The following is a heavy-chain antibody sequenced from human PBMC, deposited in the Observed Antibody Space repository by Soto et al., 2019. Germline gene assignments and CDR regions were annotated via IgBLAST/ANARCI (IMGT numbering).Heavy chain of an antibody. V-gene: IGHV1-69*13. D-gene: IGHD2-2*01. CDR2: TIPIFGTA. CDR1: GGTFSSYT. Sequence: GASVKVSCKASGGTFSSYTISWVRQAPGQGLEWMGGTIPIFGTANYAQKFQGRVTITADESTSTAYMELSSLRSEDTAVYYCARDVSPGGIVLVPGPGNAFDIWGQGTMVTVSS. J-gene: IGHJ3*02. CDR3: ARDVSPGGIVLVPGPGNAFDI.